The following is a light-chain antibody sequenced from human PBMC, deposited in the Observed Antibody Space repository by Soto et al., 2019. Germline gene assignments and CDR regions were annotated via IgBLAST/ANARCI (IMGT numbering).Light chain of an antibody. J-gene: IGKJ1*01. CDR3: QKYDNVPRT. CDR2: AAS. V-gene: IGKV1-27*01. Sequence: DIQMTQSPSSLSASVGDRVTITCRASQGISNYLAWYQQKPGKVPKLLIYAASTLHSGVPSRFSGSGSGTDFNLTITSLHPEDFASYYCQKYDNVPRTFGQGTKVEVK. CDR1: QGISNY.